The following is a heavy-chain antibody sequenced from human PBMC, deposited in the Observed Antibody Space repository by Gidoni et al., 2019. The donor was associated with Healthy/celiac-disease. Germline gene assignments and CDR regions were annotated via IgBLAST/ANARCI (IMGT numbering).Heavy chain of an antibody. V-gene: IGHV4-34*01. CDR2: INHSGST. CDR3: ARGRGFDP. Sequence: QVQLQQWGAGLLKPSETLSLTCAVHGGSFSGYYWSWIRQPPGKGLEWIGEINHSGSTNYNPSLKSRVTISVDTSKNQFSLKLSSVTAADTAVYYCARGRGFDPWGQGTLVTVSS. J-gene: IGHJ5*02. CDR1: GGSFSGYY.